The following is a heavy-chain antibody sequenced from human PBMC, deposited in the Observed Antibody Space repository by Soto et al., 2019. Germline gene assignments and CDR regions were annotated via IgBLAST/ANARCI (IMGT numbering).Heavy chain of an antibody. V-gene: IGHV1-69*08. CDR2: IIPIPGIA. CDR3: AREEKLWGRDWFDP. Sequence: QVQLVQSGAEVKKPGSSVKVSCKASGGTFSSYTISWVRQAPGQGLEWMGRIIPIPGIANYAQKFQGRVTITADKSTSTAYMELSSLRSEDTAVYYCAREEKLWGRDWFDPWGQGTLVTVSS. CDR1: GGTFSSYT. J-gene: IGHJ5*02. D-gene: IGHD2-21*01.